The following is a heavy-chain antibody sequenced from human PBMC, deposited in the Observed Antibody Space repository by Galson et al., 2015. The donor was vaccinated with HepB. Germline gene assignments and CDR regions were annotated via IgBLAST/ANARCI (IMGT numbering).Heavy chain of an antibody. V-gene: IGHV1-46*01. CDR3: ARGGYCSSTSCPIRGDWFDP. D-gene: IGHD2-2*01. J-gene: IGHJ5*02. Sequence: SVKVSCKASGYTFTSYYMHWVRQAPGQGLEWMGIINPSGGSTSYAQKFQGRVTMTRDTSTSTVYMELSSLRSEDTAVYYCARGGYCSSTSCPIRGDWFDPWGQGTLVTVSS. CDR2: INPSGGST. CDR1: GYTFTSYY.